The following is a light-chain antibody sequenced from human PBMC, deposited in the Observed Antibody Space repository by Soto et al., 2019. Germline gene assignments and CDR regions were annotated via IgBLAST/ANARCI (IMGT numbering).Light chain of an antibody. Sequence: DIQMTQSPPTLSASVGDRVTITCRASQSISSWLAWYQQKPGKAPKLLIYDASSLESGVPSRFSGSGSGTEFTLTISSLQPDDFAPYYCQQYNSYWTFGQGTKVEIK. V-gene: IGKV1-5*01. CDR1: QSISSW. CDR2: DAS. J-gene: IGKJ1*01. CDR3: QQYNSYWT.